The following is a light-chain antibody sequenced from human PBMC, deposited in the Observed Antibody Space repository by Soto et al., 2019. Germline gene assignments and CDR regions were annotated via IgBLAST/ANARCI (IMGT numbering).Light chain of an antibody. CDR1: QSVSSN. V-gene: IGKV3-15*01. CDR2: GAS. CDR3: QQYYSWPRT. J-gene: IGKJ1*01. Sequence: EIEMKEFPATLSVSPGQRATLSCRASQSVSSNLAWYQQKPGQAPRLLIYGASTRATGLPASCSGSGSGTEFTLTISSLQSEDFAVCYCQQYYSWPRTFGQGTKVDIK.